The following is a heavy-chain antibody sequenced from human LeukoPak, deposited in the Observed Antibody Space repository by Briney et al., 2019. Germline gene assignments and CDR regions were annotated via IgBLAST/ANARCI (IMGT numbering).Heavy chain of an antibody. Sequence: GSLRLSCAASGFTFSNAWMSWVRQAPGKGLEWVGRIKSKTDGGTTDYAAPVKGRFTISRDDSKNTLYLQMNSLKTEDTAVYYCTTDLYDYVWGSYRRNNWFDPWGQGTLVTVSS. CDR1: GFTFSNAW. CDR2: IKSKTDGGTT. D-gene: IGHD3-16*02. V-gene: IGHV3-15*01. J-gene: IGHJ5*02. CDR3: TTDLYDYVWGSYRRNNWFDP.